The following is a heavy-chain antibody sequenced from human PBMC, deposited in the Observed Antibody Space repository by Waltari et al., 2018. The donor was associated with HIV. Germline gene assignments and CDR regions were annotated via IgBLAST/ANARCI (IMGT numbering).Heavy chain of an antibody. CDR1: GGSFSSYT. Sequence: QVQLVQSGAEVKKPGSSVKVSCTASGGSFSSYTICRVRQAPGQGLEWMGRIIPILGIANYAQKFQGRVTITADKSTSTAYMELSSLRSEDTAVYYCARDGQPYDSSGPPAPDYWGQGTLVTVSS. V-gene: IGHV1-69*08. CDR2: IIPILGIA. CDR3: ARDGQPYDSSGPPAPDY. J-gene: IGHJ4*02. D-gene: IGHD3-22*01.